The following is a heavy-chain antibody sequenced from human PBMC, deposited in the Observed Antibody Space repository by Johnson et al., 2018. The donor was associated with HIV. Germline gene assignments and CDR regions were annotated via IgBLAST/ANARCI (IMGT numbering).Heavy chain of an antibody. D-gene: IGHD6-19*01. CDR2: ISSSGSTI. CDR3: ARDRPSGWPNAFDF. V-gene: IGHV3-48*01. CDR1: GFGFSRYV. J-gene: IGHJ3*01. Sequence: VQLVESGGGVVQPGRSLRASCAASGFGFSRYVMHWVRQAPGKGLEWVSYISSSGSTIYYADSVKGRFTISRDNSKNTLYLQMNSLRPEDTAVYYCARDRPSGWPNAFDFWGPGTLVTVSS.